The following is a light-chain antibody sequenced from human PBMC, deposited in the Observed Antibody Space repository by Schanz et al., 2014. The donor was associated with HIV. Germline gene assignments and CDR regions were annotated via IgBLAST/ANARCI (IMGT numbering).Light chain of an antibody. J-gene: IGKJ1*01. Sequence: EIVMTQSPATPSVSPGERATLSCRARQSVSTNLAWYQKKPGQAPRLLIYHASKRVTGIPDRFSGSGSGTDFTLTISSLQSEDFAVYYCQQYNDWPPRWTFGQGTKVEIK. V-gene: IGKV3-15*01. CDR2: HAS. CDR1: QSVSTN. CDR3: QQYNDWPPRWT.